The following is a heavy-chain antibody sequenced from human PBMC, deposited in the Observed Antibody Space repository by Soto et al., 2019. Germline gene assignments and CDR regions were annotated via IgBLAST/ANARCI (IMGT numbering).Heavy chain of an antibody. V-gene: IGHV3-23*01. CDR3: ARGMGGSSSWYARFAWAGYGMDV. Sequence: QLLESGGGLVQPGGSLRLSCAASGFTFNTFAMTWVRQAPGKGLEWVSSIGGGDDDRFYADSVKGRFTISRDNSKHMVFLQMNSLRAEDTAIYYCARGMGGSSSWYARFAWAGYGMDVWGQGTTVTVSS. CDR2: IGGGDDDR. CDR1: GFTFNTFA. D-gene: IGHD6-13*01. J-gene: IGHJ6*02.